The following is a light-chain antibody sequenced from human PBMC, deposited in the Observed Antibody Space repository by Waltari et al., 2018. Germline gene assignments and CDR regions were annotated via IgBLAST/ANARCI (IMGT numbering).Light chain of an antibody. CDR3: QQYGSSIMYT. V-gene: IGKV3-20*01. CDR2: ESS. J-gene: IGKJ2*01. CDR1: QRLTKNY. Sequence: VLTQSPGTLSLSPGERATLSCMASQRLTKNYLAWYQQKPGQAPSLLIYESSSRAAGIPDRFSGSGSGTDFTLTSSRLEPEDFAVYYCQQYGSSIMYTFGQGTKLEIK.